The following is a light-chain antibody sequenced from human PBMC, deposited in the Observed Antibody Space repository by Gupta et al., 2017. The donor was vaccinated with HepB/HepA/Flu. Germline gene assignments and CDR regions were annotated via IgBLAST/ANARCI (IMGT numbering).Light chain of an antibody. Sequence: VKLTCTLNSGHSNYAIAWHQQQPEKGPRYLMKLNSDGSHTKGDGIPDRFSGSSSGAERYLTISSLQSEDEAYYYCQTWGSDIVVFGGGTKLTVL. J-gene: IGLJ2*01. CDR2: LNSDGSH. CDR1: SGHSNYA. V-gene: IGLV4-69*01. CDR3: QTWGSDIVV.